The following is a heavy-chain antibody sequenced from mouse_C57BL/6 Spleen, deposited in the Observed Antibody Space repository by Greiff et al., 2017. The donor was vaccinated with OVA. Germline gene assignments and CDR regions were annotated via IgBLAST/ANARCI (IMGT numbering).Heavy chain of an antibody. D-gene: IGHD2-2*01. CDR3: ARSSSSSYGYAPMDY. CDR1: GFNIKDYY. Sequence: EVQRVESGAELVKPGASVKLSCTASGFNIKDYYMHWVKQRTEQGLEWIGRIDPEDGETKYAPKFQGKATITADTSSNTAYLQLSSLTSEDTAVYYCARSSSSSYGYAPMDYWGQGTSVTVSS. J-gene: IGHJ4*01. CDR2: IDPEDGET. V-gene: IGHV14-2*01.